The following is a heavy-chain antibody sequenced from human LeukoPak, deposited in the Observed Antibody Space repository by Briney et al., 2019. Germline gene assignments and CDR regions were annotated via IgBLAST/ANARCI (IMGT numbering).Heavy chain of an antibody. J-gene: IGHJ3*02. CDR3: ARDRWRSAFDI. V-gene: IGHV4-59*01. CDR2: IYYSGSL. D-gene: IGHD3-3*01. Sequence: PSETLSLTCTVSGGSISSYYWSWIRQPPGKELEWIAYIYYSGSLNYNPSLKSRVTISIDTSKNQFSLKLSSVTAADTAVYYCARDRWRSAFDIWGQGTMVTVSS. CDR1: GGSISSYY.